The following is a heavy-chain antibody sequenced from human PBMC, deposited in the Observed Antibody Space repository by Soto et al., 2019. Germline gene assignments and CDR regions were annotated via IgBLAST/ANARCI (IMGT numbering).Heavy chain of an antibody. D-gene: IGHD3-3*01. Sequence: PGGSLRLSCVASGFTFSSYAMNWVRQAPGKGLEWVGRIKSKTDGGTTDYAAPVKGRFTISRDDSKNTLYLQMNSLKTEDTAVYYCTTEVEKLRFLEWPDYWGQGTLVTVSS. J-gene: IGHJ4*02. V-gene: IGHV3-15*01. CDR1: GFTFSSYA. CDR2: IKSKTDGGTT. CDR3: TTEVEKLRFLEWPDY.